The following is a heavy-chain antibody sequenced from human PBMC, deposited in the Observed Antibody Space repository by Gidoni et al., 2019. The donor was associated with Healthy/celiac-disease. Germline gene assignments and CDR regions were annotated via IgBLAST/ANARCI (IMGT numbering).Heavy chain of an antibody. CDR1: GGSFSGYY. CDR2: INHSGST. D-gene: IGHD2-2*02. Sequence: QVQLQQWGAGLLKPSETLSLTCAVYGGSFSGYYWSWIRQPPGKGLEWIGEINHSGSTNYNPSLKSRVTISVDTSKNQFSLKLSSVTAADTAVYYCARRYCSSTSCYTGYYFDYWGQGTLVTVSS. CDR3: ARRYCSSTSCYTGYYFDY. V-gene: IGHV4-34*01. J-gene: IGHJ4*02.